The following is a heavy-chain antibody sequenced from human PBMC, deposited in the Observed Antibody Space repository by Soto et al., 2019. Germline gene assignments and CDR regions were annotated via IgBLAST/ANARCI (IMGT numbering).Heavy chain of an antibody. D-gene: IGHD2-8*01. V-gene: IGHV4-34*01. Sequence: SETLSLTCVVSGGSFTGYYWNWIRQPPGKGLEWVGQIHHSGNTNYNPSLKSRVTMSVDKSKNQFSLKLTSVTAADTAVYYCARETSSSDTNGSYDEDYFDYWGRGTLVTVSS. J-gene: IGHJ4*02. CDR2: IHHSGNT. CDR1: GGSFTGYY. CDR3: ARETSSSDTNGSYDEDYFDY.